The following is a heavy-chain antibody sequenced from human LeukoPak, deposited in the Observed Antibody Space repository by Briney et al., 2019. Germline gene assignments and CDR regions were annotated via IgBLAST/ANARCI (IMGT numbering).Heavy chain of an antibody. J-gene: IGHJ4*02. V-gene: IGHV1-69*13. CDR2: IIPIFGTA. CDR3: ARDSTVVTPLDY. Sequence: ASVKVSCKASGGTFSSYAISWVRQAPGQGLEWMGGIIPIFGTANYAQKFQGRVTITADESTSTAYMELSSLRSEDTAVYYCARDSTVVTPLDYWGQGTLVTVSS. CDR1: GGTFSSYA. D-gene: IGHD4-23*01.